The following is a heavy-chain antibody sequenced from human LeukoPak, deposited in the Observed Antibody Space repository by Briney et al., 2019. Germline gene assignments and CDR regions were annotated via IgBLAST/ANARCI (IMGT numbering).Heavy chain of an antibody. CDR2: IGGNGRGT. Sequence: PGGSLRLSCAASGFTFSSYAMTWDRQAPGKGLEWVSSIGGNGRGTYYADSVRGRFSISRDNSGNTLFLQMNSLRAEDTALYYCAKESGNSGTWPQNYFDFWGQGSLVTVSS. CDR3: AKESGNSGTWPQNYFDF. V-gene: IGHV3-23*01. J-gene: IGHJ4*02. D-gene: IGHD6-13*01. CDR1: GFTFSSYA.